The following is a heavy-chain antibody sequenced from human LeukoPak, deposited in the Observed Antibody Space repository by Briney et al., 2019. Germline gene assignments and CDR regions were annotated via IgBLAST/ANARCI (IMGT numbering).Heavy chain of an antibody. J-gene: IGHJ4*02. CDR1: GFTFSNYW. D-gene: IGHD5-18*01. V-gene: IGHV3-74*01. CDR2: IDRDGSST. Sequence: GGSLRLSCAVSGFTFSNYWMHWFRQAPGKGLVWVSRIDRDGSSTSYADSVKGRFTISRDNAKNTPYLQMNSLRAEDTAVYYCARDHPGGYTYDYEGYWGQGTLVAVSS. CDR3: ARDHPGGYTYDYEGY.